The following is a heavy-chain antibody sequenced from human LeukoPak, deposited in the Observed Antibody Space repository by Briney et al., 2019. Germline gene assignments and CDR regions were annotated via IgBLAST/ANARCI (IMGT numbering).Heavy chain of an antibody. CDR3: ARVSDWLLYYFDF. CDR1: GYTFTSYD. CDR2: MNPNSGNT. D-gene: IGHD3/OR15-3a*01. V-gene: IGHV1-8*03. Sequence: ASVKVSCKASGYTFTSYDINWVRQATGQGLEWMGWMNPNSGNTGYAQKFQGRVTITRNTSISTAYMELSSLRSEDTAVYYCARVSDWLLYYFDFWGQGTLVTVSS. J-gene: IGHJ4*02.